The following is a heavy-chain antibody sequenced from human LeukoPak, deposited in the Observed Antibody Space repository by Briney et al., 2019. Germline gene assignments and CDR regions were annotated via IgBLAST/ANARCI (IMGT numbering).Heavy chain of an antibody. V-gene: IGHV3-23*01. D-gene: IGHD3-9*01. CDR3: ARELRTPYDILGRGNAFDI. Sequence: PGGSLRLSCAASGFTFSSYAMSWVRQAPGKGLEWVSAISGSGGSTYYADSVKGRFTISRDKSKNTLYLQMNSLRAEDTAVYYCARELRTPYDILGRGNAFDIWGQGTMVTVSS. CDR2: ISGSGGST. J-gene: IGHJ3*02. CDR1: GFTFSSYA.